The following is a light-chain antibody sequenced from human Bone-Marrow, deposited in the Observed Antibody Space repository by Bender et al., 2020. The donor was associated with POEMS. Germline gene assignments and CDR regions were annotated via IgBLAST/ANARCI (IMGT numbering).Light chain of an antibody. CDR2: EDT. CDR3: CSYAGSGLGV. Sequence: QSALTQPASVSGSPGQSITISCTGSSNDVGNYNLVSWYQHPPDKAPKCMIYEDTKRPSGVSNRFSGSKSGNTASLTISGLQAEDEADYYCCSYAGSGLGVFGGGTKLTVL. CDR1: SNDVGNYNL. V-gene: IGLV2-23*01. J-gene: IGLJ3*02.